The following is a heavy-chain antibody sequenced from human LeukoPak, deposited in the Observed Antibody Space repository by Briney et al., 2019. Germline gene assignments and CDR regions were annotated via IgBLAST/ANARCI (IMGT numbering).Heavy chain of an antibody. Sequence: PGGSLTLSCVASGCTFSSYWMSWVRQAPGKGREWVANIKPDGSERYYVDSVQGRFTIYRDNAKNSLNLQMTSLGAEATAVYYCARDTWVVPAAIDYWGQGTLVTVSS. D-gene: IGHD2-2*01. CDR2: IKPDGSER. V-gene: IGHV3-7*01. J-gene: IGHJ4*02. CDR1: GCTFSSYW. CDR3: ARDTWVVPAAIDY.